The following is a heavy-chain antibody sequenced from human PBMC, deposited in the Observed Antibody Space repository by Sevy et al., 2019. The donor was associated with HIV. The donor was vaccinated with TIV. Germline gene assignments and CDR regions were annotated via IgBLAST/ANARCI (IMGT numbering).Heavy chain of an antibody. J-gene: IGHJ4*02. CDR1: GYTFSGYY. Sequence: ASVKVSCKSSGYTFSGYYIHWVRQAPGQGLEWMGWINPKSGGTNYAQKFQGRVTMTRDTSISTAYMELSRLRSDDTAVYYCARGGESLPYCGGDCYPDYWGQGTLVTVSS. CDR2: INPKSGGT. D-gene: IGHD2-21*02. CDR3: ARGGESLPYCGGDCYPDY. V-gene: IGHV1-2*02.